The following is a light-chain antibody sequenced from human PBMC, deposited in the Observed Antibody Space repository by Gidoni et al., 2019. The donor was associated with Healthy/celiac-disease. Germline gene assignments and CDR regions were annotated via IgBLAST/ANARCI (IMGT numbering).Light chain of an antibody. CDR3: MQAPQTTVYT. CDR1: QSRLHSNGYNY. J-gene: IGKJ2*01. Sequence: DRVMTQSPLSLPVTPGGQASISCRSTQSRLHSNGYNYLDWYLQKPGQSPQLLLYLVSTRASGGPDRCSGSGSGTDFTPKISRGEAEDVGGYYCMQAPQTTVYTFGQGTKLEIK. V-gene: IGKV2-28*01. CDR2: LVS.